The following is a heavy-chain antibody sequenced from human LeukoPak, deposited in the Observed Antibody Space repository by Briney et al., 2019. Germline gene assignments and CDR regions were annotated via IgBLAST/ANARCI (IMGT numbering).Heavy chain of an antibody. CDR2: ISAYNGNT. CDR1: GGTFSSYA. D-gene: IGHD3-10*01. CDR3: ARVEYGSGSHN. V-gene: IGHV1-18*01. Sequence: ASVKVSCKASGGTFSSYAISWVRQAPGQGLEWMGWISAYNGNTNYAQKLQGRVTMTTDTSTSTAYMELRSLRSDDTAVYYCARVEYGSGSHNWGQGTLVTVSS. J-gene: IGHJ4*02.